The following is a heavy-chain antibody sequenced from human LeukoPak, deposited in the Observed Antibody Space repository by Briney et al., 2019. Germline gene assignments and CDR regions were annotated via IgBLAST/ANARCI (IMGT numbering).Heavy chain of an antibody. J-gene: IGHJ4*02. V-gene: IGHV3-30*04. D-gene: IGHD5-18*01. Sequence: PGGSLRLSCAASGFTFTSYSMHWVRQAPGKGLEWVALISYDGSHKYYAGSVKGRLTISTDISKNTLYLQMNSLRAEDTAVYYCAKDQYSYGQHGKFDYWGQGTLVTVSS. CDR3: AKDQYSYGQHGKFDY. CDR1: GFTFTSYS. CDR2: ISYDGSHK.